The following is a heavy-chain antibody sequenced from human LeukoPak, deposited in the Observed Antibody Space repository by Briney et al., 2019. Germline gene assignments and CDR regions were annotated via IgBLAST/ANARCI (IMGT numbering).Heavy chain of an antibody. D-gene: IGHD5-24*01. J-gene: IGHJ4*02. Sequence: ASVKVSCKASGGTFSSYAISWVRQAPGQGLEWMGWINAGNGNTKYSQKFQGRVTITRDTSASTAYMELSSLRSEDTAVYYCARGDGYNWSVGFDYWGQGTLVTVSS. V-gene: IGHV1-3*01. CDR1: GGTFSSYA. CDR2: INAGNGNT. CDR3: ARGDGYNWSVGFDY.